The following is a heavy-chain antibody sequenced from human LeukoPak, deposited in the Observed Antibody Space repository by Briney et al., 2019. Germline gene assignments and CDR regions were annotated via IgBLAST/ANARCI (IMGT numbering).Heavy chain of an antibody. Sequence: SETLSLTCTVSGGSISSSGYYWGWIRQSPGEGLEWIGNIYYSGITYYNPSLKSRVTISVDTSKNQFSVKLSSVTAADTAVYYCARLLGLGGYYYYMDVWGKGTTVTVSS. D-gene: IGHD3-16*01. CDR2: IYYSGIT. J-gene: IGHJ6*03. V-gene: IGHV4-39*01. CDR1: GGSISSSGYY. CDR3: ARLLGLGGYYYYMDV.